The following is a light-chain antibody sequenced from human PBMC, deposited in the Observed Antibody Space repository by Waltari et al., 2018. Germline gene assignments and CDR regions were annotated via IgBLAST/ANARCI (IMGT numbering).Light chain of an antibody. V-gene: IGLV1-51*01. CDR1: RSNIGSNY. CDR2: DDN. Sequence: QSVLTQPPSVSATSGQRVTISCSGKRSNIGSNYVSWYQQFPGTAPKLLIFDDNKRPSGIPDLFSGSKSGTSATLAITGLQSGDEADYYCGTWDSSLATLVFGGGTNLAVL. CDR3: GTWDSSLATLV. J-gene: IGLJ2*01.